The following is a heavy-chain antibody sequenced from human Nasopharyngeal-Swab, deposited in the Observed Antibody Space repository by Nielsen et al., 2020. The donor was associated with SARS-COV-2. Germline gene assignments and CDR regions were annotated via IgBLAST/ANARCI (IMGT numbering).Heavy chain of an antibody. J-gene: IGHJ4*02. V-gene: IGHV4-4*07. CDR3: VRVRAPRLAYFDQ. D-gene: IGHD4-11*01. CDR2: IYASGSS. CDR1: DGSISSYY. Sequence: SETLSLTCTVSDGSISSYYWSWIRQSAGKGLEWIGRIYASGSSNYNPSFNSRVTMSVNTSKNQFSLKLTSVTAADTAVYYCVRVRAPRLAYFDQWGQGTLVTVSS.